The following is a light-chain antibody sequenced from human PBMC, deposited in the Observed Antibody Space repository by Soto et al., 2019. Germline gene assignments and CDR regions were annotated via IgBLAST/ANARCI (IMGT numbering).Light chain of an antibody. J-gene: IGLJ1*01. CDR1: NIGSKS. Sequence: SCALTQPPSVSVAPGQTARITCGGNNIGSKSVHWYQQKPGQAPVLVVDDDSDRPSGIPERFSGSNYGNTATLTISRVEAGDEADYFCHVWDSSSEHVFGTGTKVTVL. V-gene: IGLV3-21*02. CDR2: DDS. CDR3: HVWDSSSEHV.